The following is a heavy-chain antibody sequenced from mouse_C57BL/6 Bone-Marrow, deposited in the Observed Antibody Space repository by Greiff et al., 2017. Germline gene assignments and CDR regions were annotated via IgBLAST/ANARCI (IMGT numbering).Heavy chain of an antibody. CDR3: AREGAWTTVVVDY. CDR2: IDPSDSYT. CDR1: GYTFTSYW. V-gene: IGHV1-50*01. D-gene: IGHD1-1*01. J-gene: IGHJ2*01. Sequence: QVQLQQPGAELVKPGASVKLSCKASGYTFTSYWMQWVKQRPGQGLEWIGEIDPSDSYTNYNQKFKGKATLTVDTSSITAYMQLSSLTSEDSAVYYCAREGAWTTVVVDYWGQGTTLTVSS.